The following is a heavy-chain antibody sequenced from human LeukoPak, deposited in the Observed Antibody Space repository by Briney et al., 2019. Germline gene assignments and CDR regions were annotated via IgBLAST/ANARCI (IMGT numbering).Heavy chain of an antibody. V-gene: IGHV3-30*04. Sequence: GGSLRLSCAASGFTFSSYAMHWVRQAPGKGLEWVAVISYDGSNKYYADSVKGRFTISRDNSKNTLYLQMNSLRAEDTAVYYCARDIDGSGWLFDYWGQGTLVTDSS. CDR1: GFTFSSYA. CDR3: ARDIDGSGWLFDY. D-gene: IGHD6-19*01. CDR2: ISYDGSNK. J-gene: IGHJ4*02.